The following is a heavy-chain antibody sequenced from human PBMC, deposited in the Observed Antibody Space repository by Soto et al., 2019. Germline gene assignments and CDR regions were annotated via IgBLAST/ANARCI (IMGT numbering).Heavy chain of an antibody. Sequence: SETLSLTCAVSGGSISSGGYSWSWIRQPPGKGLEWIGYIYHSGSTYYNPSLKSRVTISVDRSKNQFSLKLSSVTAADTAVYYCARVPYYYDSSGYYYLWFDPWGQGTLVTVSS. J-gene: IGHJ5*02. CDR1: GGSISSGGYS. CDR3: ARVPYYYDSSGYYYLWFDP. V-gene: IGHV4-30-2*01. D-gene: IGHD3-22*01. CDR2: IYHSGST.